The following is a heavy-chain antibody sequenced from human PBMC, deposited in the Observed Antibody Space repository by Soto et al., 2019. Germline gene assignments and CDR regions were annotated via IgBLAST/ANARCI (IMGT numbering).Heavy chain of an antibody. Sequence: PSETLSLTCTVSGGSISSSSYYWGWIRQPPGKGLEWIGSIYYSGSTYYNPSLKSRVTISVDTSKNQFSLKLSSVTAADTAVYYCARISYYDFWSGYYGDYYGMDVRGQGTTVTVSS. CDR3: ARISYYDFWSGYYGDYYGMDV. CDR1: GGSISSSSYY. J-gene: IGHJ6*02. D-gene: IGHD3-3*01. CDR2: IYYSGST. V-gene: IGHV4-39*01.